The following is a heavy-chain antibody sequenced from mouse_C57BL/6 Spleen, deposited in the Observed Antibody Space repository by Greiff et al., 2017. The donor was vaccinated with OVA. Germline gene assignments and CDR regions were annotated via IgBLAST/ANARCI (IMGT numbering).Heavy chain of an antibody. CDR2: IDPENGDT. D-gene: IGHD2-3*01. CDR3: TTRDGYYVAY. V-gene: IGHV14-4*01. Sequence: DVQLQESGAELVRPGASVKLSCTASGFNIKDDYMHWVKQRPEQGLEWIGWIDPENGDTEYASKFQGKATITADTSSNTAYLQLSSLTSEDTAVYYCTTRDGYYVAYWGQGTLVTVSA. CDR1: GFNIKDDY. J-gene: IGHJ3*01.